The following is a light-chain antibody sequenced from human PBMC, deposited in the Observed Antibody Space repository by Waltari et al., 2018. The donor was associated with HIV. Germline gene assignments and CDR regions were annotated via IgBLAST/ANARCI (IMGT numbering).Light chain of an antibody. CDR2: KAS. V-gene: IGKV1-5*03. J-gene: IGKJ4*01. CDR3: QQYNSYPLT. CDR1: ESLSSW. Sequence: DTQITQSPDTLSASVGARVTIVCRANESLSSWLAWYQQRPGMRPKLLIYKASVLERGVSARFSGSGSGTNFALTISDLQADDVATYFCQQYNSYPLTFGGGTKVEI.